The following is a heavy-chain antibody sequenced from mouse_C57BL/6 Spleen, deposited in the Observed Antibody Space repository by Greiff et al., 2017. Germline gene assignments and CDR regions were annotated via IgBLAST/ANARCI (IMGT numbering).Heavy chain of an antibody. Sequence: QVQLQQSGAELVKPGASVKISCKASGYAFRSYWMNWVKQRPGKGLEWIGQIYPGDGDTNYNGKFKGKATLTADKSSSTAYMQLSSLTSEDSAVYFCARGYYGSSNYAMDYWGQGTSVTVSS. CDR3: ARGYYGSSNYAMDY. J-gene: IGHJ4*01. V-gene: IGHV1-80*01. CDR2: IYPGDGDT. CDR1: GYAFRSYW. D-gene: IGHD1-1*01.